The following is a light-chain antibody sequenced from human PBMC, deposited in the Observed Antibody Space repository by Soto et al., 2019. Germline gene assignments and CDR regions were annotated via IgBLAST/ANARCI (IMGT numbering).Light chain of an antibody. CDR1: QSVLFSSNNKNY. CDR2: WAS. CDR3: QQYYSTPLT. J-gene: IGKJ1*01. V-gene: IGKV4-1*01. Sequence: DIVMTQSPDSLVVSLGERATINCKSSQSVLFSSNNKNYLAWYQQRPGQPPKLLISWASTRESGVPDRFSGGWSGTDFPLTIRSLQPEDVALYYCQQYYSTPLTFGQGTKVEIK.